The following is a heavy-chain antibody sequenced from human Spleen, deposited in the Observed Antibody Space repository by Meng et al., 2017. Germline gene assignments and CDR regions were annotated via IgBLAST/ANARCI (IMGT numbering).Heavy chain of an antibody. V-gene: IGHV3-7*01. J-gene: IGHJ4*02. CDR3: ARSIAARGPDYGY. CDR1: GFTLTRYW. CDR2: INEDGRIK. D-gene: IGHD6-6*01. Sequence: GESLKISCAASGFTLTRYWMGWVRQAPGKGLECVANINEDGRIKNYVDSVKGRFTISRDNAKNSLYLQMNSLRAEDTAVYYCARSIAARGPDYGYWGQGTLVTVSS.